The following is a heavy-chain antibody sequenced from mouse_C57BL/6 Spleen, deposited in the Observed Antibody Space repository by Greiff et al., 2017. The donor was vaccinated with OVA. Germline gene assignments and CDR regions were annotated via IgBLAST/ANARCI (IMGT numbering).Heavy chain of an antibody. J-gene: IGHJ3*01. CDR2: IDPADGDT. D-gene: IGHD2-1*01. Sequence: VQLQQSGAELVKPGASVKLSCTASGFNIKDYYMHWVKQRTEQGLEWIGRIDPADGDTKYAPKFQGKATITADTSSNTAYLQLSSLTSEDTAVYYCASEGIYYGNYGCAYWGQGTLVTVSA. V-gene: IGHV14-2*01. CDR3: ASEGIYYGNYGCAY. CDR1: GFNIKDYY.